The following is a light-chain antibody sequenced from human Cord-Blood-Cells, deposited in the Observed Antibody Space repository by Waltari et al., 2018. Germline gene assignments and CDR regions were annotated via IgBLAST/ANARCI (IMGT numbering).Light chain of an antibody. CDR1: QSISSW. J-gene: IGKJ1*01. V-gene: IGKV1-5*03. CDR3: QQYNIYSPWT. Sequence: DIQMTQSPSTLSASVGDRVTIPCRASQSISSWLAWYQQKPGKAPKLLIYKASSLESGVPSRFSGSGSGTEFTLSISSLQPDDFATYYCQQYNIYSPWTFGQGTKVEIK. CDR2: KAS.